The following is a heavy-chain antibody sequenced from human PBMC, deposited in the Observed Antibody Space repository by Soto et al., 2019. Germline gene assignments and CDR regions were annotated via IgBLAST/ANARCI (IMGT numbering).Heavy chain of an antibody. V-gene: IGHV1-8*01. D-gene: IGHD2-21*02. J-gene: IGHJ4*02. Sequence: ASVKVSCKASGYTFTSYGINWVRQATGQGLEWMGWMNANSGNTGYAQKFQGRVTITRDTSASTAYMELSSLRSEDTAVYYCARSIVVVTALDYWGQGTLVTVSS. CDR2: MNANSGNT. CDR3: ARSIVVVTALDY. CDR1: GYTFTSYG.